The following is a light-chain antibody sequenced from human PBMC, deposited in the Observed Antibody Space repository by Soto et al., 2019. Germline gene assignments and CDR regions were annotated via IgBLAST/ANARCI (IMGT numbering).Light chain of an antibody. CDR2: DVN. CDR3: SSYTSSNSVI. J-gene: IGLJ2*01. V-gene: IGLV2-14*03. Sequence: QSALTQPASVSGSPGQSITISCTGTSSDIAYYNYVSWYQQHPDKAPKLIIYDVNYRPSGVSYRFSGSKSGNTASLTISGLQAEDEADYYCSSYTSSNSVIFGGGTKLTVL. CDR1: SSDIAYYNY.